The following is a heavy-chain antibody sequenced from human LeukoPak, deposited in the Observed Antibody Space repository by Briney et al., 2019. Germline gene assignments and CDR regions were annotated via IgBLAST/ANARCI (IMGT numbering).Heavy chain of an antibody. D-gene: IGHD3-10*01. CDR2: ISSSSSTI. CDR1: GFTFSSYS. CDR3: ARGLPTMVRGVIDY. V-gene: IGHV3-48*01. J-gene: IGHJ4*02. Sequence: GGSLRLSCAASGFTFSSYSMNWVRQAPGKGLEWVSYISSSSSTIYYADSVKGRFTISRDNAKNSLYLQMNSLRAEDTAVYYCARGLPTMVRGVIDYWGQGTLVTVSS.